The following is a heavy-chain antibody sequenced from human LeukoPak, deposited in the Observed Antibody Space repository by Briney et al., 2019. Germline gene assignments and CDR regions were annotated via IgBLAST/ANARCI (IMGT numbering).Heavy chain of an antibody. V-gene: IGHV4-34*01. Sequence: SETLSLTCAVYGXSFSGYYGSWIRQPPGKGLEWIGEINHSGSTNYNPSLKSRVTISIDTSKNQFSLKLSSVTAADTALYYCARGPGTWYYYWGQGTLVTVSS. CDR3: ARGPGTWYYY. D-gene: IGHD6-13*01. J-gene: IGHJ4*02. CDR1: GXSFSGYY. CDR2: INHSGST.